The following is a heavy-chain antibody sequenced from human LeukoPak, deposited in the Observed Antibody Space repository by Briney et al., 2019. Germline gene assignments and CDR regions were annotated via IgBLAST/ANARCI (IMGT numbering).Heavy chain of an antibody. CDR1: GHSISSVYY. Sequence: SETLSLTCAVSGHSISSVYYWGWIRQPPGKGLEWIGVIYHTGSTYYNPSLKSRVTISVDTSKNQFSLKLSSVTAADTAVYYCARDCSSTSCYMSGRAFDIWGQGTMVTVSS. J-gene: IGHJ3*02. CDR3: ARDCSSTSCYMSGRAFDI. V-gene: IGHV4-38-2*01. D-gene: IGHD2-2*02. CDR2: IYHTGST.